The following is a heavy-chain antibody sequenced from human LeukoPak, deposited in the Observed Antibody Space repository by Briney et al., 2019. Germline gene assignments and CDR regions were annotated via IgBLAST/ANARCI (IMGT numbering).Heavy chain of an antibody. Sequence: SETLSLTCGVYGGSFSGYYWSWIRQPPGKGLEWIGEITHSSSTNYNASLKSRVTISVDTSKNQFSLKLSSVTAADTAVYYCARDRGTWNDDGFDYWGQGTLVTVSS. CDR2: ITHSSST. D-gene: IGHD1-1*01. V-gene: IGHV4-34*01. CDR1: GGSFSGYY. CDR3: ARDRGTWNDDGFDY. J-gene: IGHJ4*02.